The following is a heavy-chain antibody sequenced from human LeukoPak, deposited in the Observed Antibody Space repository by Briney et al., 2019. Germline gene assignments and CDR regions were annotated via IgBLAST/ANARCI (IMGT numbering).Heavy chain of an antibody. J-gene: IGHJ3*02. V-gene: IGHV1-69*01. CDR1: GGTFSSYA. D-gene: IGHD3-22*01. Sequence: SVKVSCKASGGTFSSYAISWVRQAPGQGLEWMGGIIPIFGTANYAQKFQGRVTITADESTSTAYMELSSLRSEDTAVYYCARSKVDYYDSSGYSSVGDAFDIWGQGTMVTVSS. CDR3: ARSKVDYYDSSGYSSVGDAFDI. CDR2: IIPIFGTA.